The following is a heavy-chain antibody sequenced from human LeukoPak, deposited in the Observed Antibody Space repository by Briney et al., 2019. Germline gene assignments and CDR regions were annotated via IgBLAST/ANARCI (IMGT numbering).Heavy chain of an antibody. CDR1: GFTFSSYS. V-gene: IGHV3-7*03. J-gene: IGHJ4*02. D-gene: IGHD6-13*01. CDR2: TKPDGTTK. Sequence: GGSLRLSCAASGFTFSSYSMNWVRQAPGKGLEWVANTKPDGTTKFYVDSVKGRFTISRDNALNSLYLQMNSLRAEDTAIYYCARSIPYGTTWYGRSDYWGQGTLVTVSS. CDR3: ARSIPYGTTWYGRSDY.